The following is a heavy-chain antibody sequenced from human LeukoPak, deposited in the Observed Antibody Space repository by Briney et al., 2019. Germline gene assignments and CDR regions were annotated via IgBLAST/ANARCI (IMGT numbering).Heavy chain of an antibody. J-gene: IGHJ6*03. CDR3: ARKNFDWLLSYYYMDV. Sequence: PGGSLRLSCAASGFTFSTYGMHWVRQAPGKGLEWVAFIRYDGNNKYYADSVKGRFTISRDNSKNTLYLQMSSLRAEDTAVYYCARKNFDWLLSYYYMDVWGKGTTVTISS. V-gene: IGHV3-30*02. CDR1: GFTFSTYG. D-gene: IGHD3-9*01. CDR2: IRYDGNNK.